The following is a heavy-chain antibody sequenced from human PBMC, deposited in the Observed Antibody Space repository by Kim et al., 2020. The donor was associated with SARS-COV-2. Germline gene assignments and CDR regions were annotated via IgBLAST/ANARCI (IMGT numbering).Heavy chain of an antibody. V-gene: IGHV4-34*01. D-gene: IGHD6-13*01. Sequence: SETLSLTCAVYGGSFSGYYWSWIRQPPGKGLEWIGEINHSGSTNYNPSLKSRVTISVDTSKNQFSLKLSSVTAADTAVYYCARGAATTHSSWYYYTPGWFDPWGQGTLVTVSS. J-gene: IGHJ5*02. CDR1: GGSFSGYY. CDR2: INHSGST. CDR3: ARGAATTHSSWYYYTPGWFDP.